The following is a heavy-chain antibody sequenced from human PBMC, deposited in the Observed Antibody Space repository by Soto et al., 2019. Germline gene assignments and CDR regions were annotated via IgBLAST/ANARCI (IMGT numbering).Heavy chain of an antibody. D-gene: IGHD2-2*01. Sequence: QVQLVQSGAEVRKPGSSVKVSCKASGGTFNKYAISWVRQAPGQGPEWMGGILPIYSTRNYANYAHKFQGRVTITVDTSTSTAYMELSGLKSDDMAIYYCARCVVVVTNYYFDQWGQVTLVTVSS. CDR2: ILPIYSTRNYA. CDR3: ARCVVVVTNYYFDQ. V-gene: IGHV1-69*06. CDR1: GGTFNKYA. J-gene: IGHJ4*02.